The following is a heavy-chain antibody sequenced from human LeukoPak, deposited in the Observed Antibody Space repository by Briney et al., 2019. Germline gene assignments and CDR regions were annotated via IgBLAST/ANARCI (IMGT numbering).Heavy chain of an antibody. D-gene: IGHD3-10*01. V-gene: IGHV3-30*04. CDR2: ISYDGSNK. CDR3: AREDYGSESFGYFYYGMYF. Sequence: GGSLRLSCAASGFTFSSYAMHWVRQAPGKGLEWVAVISYDGSNKNYADSVKGRFTIYRDNSKNTLYLQMNSLRAEDTAVYYCAREDYGSESFGYFYYGMYFLGKGATVTVSS. CDR1: GFTFSSYA. J-gene: IGHJ6*01.